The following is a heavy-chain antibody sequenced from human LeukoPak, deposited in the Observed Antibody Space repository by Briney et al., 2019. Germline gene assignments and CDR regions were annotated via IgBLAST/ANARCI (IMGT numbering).Heavy chain of an antibody. CDR1: GFTFTNYA. V-gene: IGHV3-21*01. D-gene: IGHD2-2*01. CDR2: ISSSSSYI. CDR3: ARDGDDYIVVVPAAIAYNWFDP. Sequence: NPGGSLRLSCAASGFTFTNYAMSWVRQAPGKGLEWVSSISSSSSYIYYADSVKGRFTIPRDNAKNSLYLQMNSLRAEDTAVYYCARDGDDYIVVVPAAIAYNWFDPWGQGTLVTVSS. J-gene: IGHJ5*02.